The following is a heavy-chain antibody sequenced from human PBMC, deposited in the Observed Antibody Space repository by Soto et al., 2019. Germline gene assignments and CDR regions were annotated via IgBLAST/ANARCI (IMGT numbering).Heavy chain of an antibody. D-gene: IGHD3-3*01. Sequence: SGGSLRLSCAASGFTFSDYYMSWIRQAPGKGLEWVSYISSSGSTIYYADSVKGRFTISRDNAKNSLYLQMNSLRAEDTAVYYCARGDSRITIFGVVPQYGMDVWGQGTTVTVS. J-gene: IGHJ6*02. CDR3: ARGDSRITIFGVVPQYGMDV. V-gene: IGHV3-11*01. CDR2: ISSSGSTI. CDR1: GFTFSDYY.